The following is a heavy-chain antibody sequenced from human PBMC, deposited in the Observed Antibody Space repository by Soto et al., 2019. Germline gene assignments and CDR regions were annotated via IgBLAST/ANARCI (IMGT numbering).Heavy chain of an antibody. D-gene: IGHD2-2*01. CDR1: GFTFSNQA. J-gene: IGHJ5*02. CDR2: ITGSGDST. V-gene: IGHV3-23*01. CDR3: AKGPPKYSASWYLDWWVDP. Sequence: EVQLLESGGGLVQPGGSLRLSCAASGFTFSNQAMSWVRQAPGKGLEWVSGITGSGDSTFYGDSVKGRFTISRDNSKDTLALEKNRLRVEDTAVYYCAKGPPKYSASWYLDWWVDPWGQGALVTVSP.